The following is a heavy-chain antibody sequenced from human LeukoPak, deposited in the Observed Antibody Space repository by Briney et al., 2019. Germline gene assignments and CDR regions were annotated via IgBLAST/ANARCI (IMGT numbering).Heavy chain of an antibody. CDR1: GASITRSTYY. CDR2: IYYSGST. J-gene: IGHJ3*02. Sequence: SETLSLTCTVSGASITRSTYYWGWIRQPPGKGLEWIGCIYYSGSTYYNPSLKSRVTMSVDTSKNQFSLKLSSVTAADTAVYYCARARAEDAFDIWGQGTMVTVSS. CDR3: ARARAEDAFDI. V-gene: IGHV4-39*07.